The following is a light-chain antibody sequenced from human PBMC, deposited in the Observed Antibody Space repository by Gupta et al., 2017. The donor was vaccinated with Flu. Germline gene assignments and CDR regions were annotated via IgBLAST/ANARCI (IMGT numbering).Light chain of an antibody. Sequence: ERATLSCRASQRVSTKLAWYQQKPGQAPRLLIYGASTRATGIPARFRGSGSGTEFTLTISSLQSEDFAVYYCQQYNNWPPWTFGQGTKVEIK. CDR1: QRVSTK. V-gene: IGKV3-15*01. CDR3: QQYNNWPPWT. J-gene: IGKJ1*01. CDR2: GAS.